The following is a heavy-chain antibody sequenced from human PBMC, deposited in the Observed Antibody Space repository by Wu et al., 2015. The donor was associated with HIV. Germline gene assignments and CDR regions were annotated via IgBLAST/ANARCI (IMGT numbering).Heavy chain of an antibody. D-gene: IGHD3-3*01. J-gene: IGHJ2*01. CDR3: ARDTNYWYFDV. Sequence: QVRLVQSGAEVKKPGSSVKVSCKASGGTFSNSAISWVRQAPGQGPEWMGGIIPVFGTANYAQNFQDRVTITSDESTSTTYMELSSPSSDDTAVYYCARDTNYWYFDVWGRGTLVTVSS. CDR1: GGTFSNSA. V-gene: IGHV1-69*05. CDR2: IIPVFGTA.